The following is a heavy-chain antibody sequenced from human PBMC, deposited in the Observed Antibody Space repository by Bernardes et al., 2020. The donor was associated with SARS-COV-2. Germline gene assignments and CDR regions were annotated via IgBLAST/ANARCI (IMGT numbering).Heavy chain of an antibody. D-gene: IGHD6-19*01. V-gene: IGHV3-11*01. J-gene: IGHJ6*02. CDR2: ISSSGSTI. CDR1: GFTFSDYY. CDR3: ASHRSPYSSGAFDYGLDV. Sequence: GGSLRLSCAASGFTFSDYYMSWIRQAPGKGLEWVSDISSSGSTIYYADSVKGRFTISRDNAKNSLYLQMNSLRAEDTAVYYCASHRSPYSSGAFDYGLDVWSQGTTVTGSS.